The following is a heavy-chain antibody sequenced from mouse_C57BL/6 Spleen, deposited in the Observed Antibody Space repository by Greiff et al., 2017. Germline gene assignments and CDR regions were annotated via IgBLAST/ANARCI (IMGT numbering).Heavy chain of an antibody. CDR1: GYTFTSYW. D-gene: IGHD1-1*01. CDR2: IYPGSGST. J-gene: IGHJ2*01. Sequence: QVQLQHPGAELVKPGASVKMSCKASGYTFTSYWITWVKQRPGQGLEWIGDIYPGSGSTNYNEEFKSKATLTVDTSSSTAYMQLSSLTSEDSAVYYCVTTVVANPLYDFDYWGQGTTLTVSS. V-gene: IGHV1-55*01. CDR3: VTTVVANPLYDFDY.